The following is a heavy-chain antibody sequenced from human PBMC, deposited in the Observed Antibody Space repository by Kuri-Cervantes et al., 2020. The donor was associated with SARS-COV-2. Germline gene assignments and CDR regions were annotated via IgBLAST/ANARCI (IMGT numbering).Heavy chain of an antibody. CDR2: LYSGGTT. J-gene: IGHJ4*02. CDR1: EFSVSSNY. CDR3: AGGTHLSLDY. V-gene: IGHV3-53*01. Sequence: GESLKISCAASEFSVSSNYMTWVRQAPKKGLEWVSVLYSGGTTYYSDSVRGRFTISRDSSKNTLYLQMNDLGAQDTAVYYCAGGTHLSLDYWDQGNLVTVSS.